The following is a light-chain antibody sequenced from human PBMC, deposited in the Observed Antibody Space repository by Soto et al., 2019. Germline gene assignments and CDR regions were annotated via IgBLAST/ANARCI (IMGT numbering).Light chain of an antibody. CDR2: DVS. CDR1: SSDVGGYNY. Sequence: QSALTQPASVSGSPGQSITISCTGTSSDVGGYNYVSWYQQHPGKAPKLMIYDVSNRPSGVSNRFSGSKSGNTASLTVSGHQAEDGADYYCSSYTSSSTVFGGGTKLTVL. CDR3: SSYTSSSTV. J-gene: IGLJ2*01. V-gene: IGLV2-14*01.